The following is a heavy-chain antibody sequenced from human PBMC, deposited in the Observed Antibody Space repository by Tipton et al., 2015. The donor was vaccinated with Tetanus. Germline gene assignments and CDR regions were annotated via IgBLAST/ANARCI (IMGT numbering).Heavy chain of an antibody. CDR1: GFTFSRSW. D-gene: IGHD1-14*01. CDR3: VRPINHGFDM. J-gene: IGHJ3*02. CDR2: IKPDGGEK. Sequence: VQLVQSGGGLVKPGGSLRFSCAASGFTFSRSWMTWVRQTPGKGLEWVANIKPDGGEKYYVDSVKGRFTISRDNAKNSLYLQMSSLRAEDTAVYYCVRPINHGFDMWGQGTMVIVS. V-gene: IGHV3-7*01.